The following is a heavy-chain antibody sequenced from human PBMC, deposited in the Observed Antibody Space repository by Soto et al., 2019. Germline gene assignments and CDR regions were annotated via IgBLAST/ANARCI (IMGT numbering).Heavy chain of an antibody. CDR3: AKDGYKYKYYSDH. CDR1: GFSFSRYW. V-gene: IGHV3-30*18. Sequence: PGGSLKLSCEGSGFSFSRYWIHWVRQAPGKGLEWVAVISKDGGDKEYAESVKGRCTISRENSKSTVYLQMNSLRVADTAVYYCAKDGYKYKYYSDHWCQGP. J-gene: IGHJ4*02. D-gene: IGHD5-18*01. CDR2: ISKDGGDK.